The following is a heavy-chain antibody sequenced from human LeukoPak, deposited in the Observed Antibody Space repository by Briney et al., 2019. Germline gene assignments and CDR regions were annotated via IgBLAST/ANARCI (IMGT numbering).Heavy chain of an antibody. Sequence: PGGSLRLSCAASGFTFSSYAMSWVRQAPGKGLEWVGRIKSKTDGGTTDYAAPVKGRFTISRDDSKNTLYLQMDSLKTEDTAVYYCTTDPRETITYYDFWSGYYSPNWFDPWGQGTLVTVSS. CDR3: TTDPRETITYYDFWSGYYSPNWFDP. D-gene: IGHD3-3*01. CDR1: GFTFSSYA. CDR2: IKSKTDGGTT. V-gene: IGHV3-15*01. J-gene: IGHJ5*02.